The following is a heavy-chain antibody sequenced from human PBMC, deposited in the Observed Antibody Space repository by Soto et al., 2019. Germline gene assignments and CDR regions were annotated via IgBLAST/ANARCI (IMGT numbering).Heavy chain of an antibody. CDR3: AKALYSGSYHAFDF. Sequence: PGESLKISCAASGFTFSSYAMTWVRQAPGKGLEWVSGFSGGGSTYYADSVKGRFTISRDNSKNTLYLQMNSLRAEDTAVYYCAKALYSGSYHAFDFWGQGIQVTVSS. J-gene: IGHJ4*02. CDR1: GFTFSSYA. V-gene: IGHV3-23*01. D-gene: IGHD1-26*01. CDR2: FSGGGST.